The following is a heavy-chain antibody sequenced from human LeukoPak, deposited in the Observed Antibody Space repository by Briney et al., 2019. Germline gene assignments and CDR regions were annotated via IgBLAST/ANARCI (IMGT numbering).Heavy chain of an antibody. D-gene: IGHD6-13*01. Sequence: GGSLRLSCAASGFAFSNYAMSWVRQAPGKGLEWVSAISGSGGYTYYADSVKGRFTTSRDNSKNTLYLQMNSLRAEDTAVYYCAKGNIAAAANFDYWGQGTLVTVSS. V-gene: IGHV3-23*01. CDR1: GFAFSNYA. CDR3: AKGNIAAAANFDY. J-gene: IGHJ4*02. CDR2: ISGSGGYT.